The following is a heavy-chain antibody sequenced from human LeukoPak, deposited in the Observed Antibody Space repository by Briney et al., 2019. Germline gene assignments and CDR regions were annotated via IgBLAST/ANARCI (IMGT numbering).Heavy chain of an antibody. CDR3: ASYFHYGNYASLWY. V-gene: IGHV3-23*01. Sequence: GGSLRLSCAASGFTFNTYAMSWVRQAPGKGLEWVSSISENGESTYYADSVKGRFTISRDNSRNTLYLQMNSLRAEDTAVYYCASYFHYGNYASLWYWGQGTLVTVSS. CDR1: GFTFNTYA. D-gene: IGHD4-11*01. CDR2: ISENGEST. J-gene: IGHJ4*02.